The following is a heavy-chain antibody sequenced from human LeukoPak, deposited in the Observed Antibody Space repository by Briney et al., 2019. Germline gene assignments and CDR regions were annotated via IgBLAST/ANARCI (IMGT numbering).Heavy chain of an antibody. CDR1: GGSFSGYY. J-gene: IGHJ4*02. CDR2: INHSGST. Sequence: SETLSLTCAVYGGSFSGYYWSWIRQPPGKGLEWIGEINHSGSTNYNPSLKSRVTISVDTSKNQFSLKLSSVTATDTAVYYCARRAHWGQGTLVTVSS. V-gene: IGHV4-34*01. CDR3: ARRAH.